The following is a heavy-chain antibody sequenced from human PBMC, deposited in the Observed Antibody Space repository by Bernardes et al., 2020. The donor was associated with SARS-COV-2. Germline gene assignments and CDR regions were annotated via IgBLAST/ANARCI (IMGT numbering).Heavy chain of an antibody. CDR3: ATRGRTGWFHDY. CDR2: IYRGGST. D-gene: IGHD6-19*01. CDR1: GFTVSDNY. V-gene: IGHV3-53*01. Sequence: GGSLRLSCAASGFTVSDNYMSWVRQAPGKGLEWVSVIYRGGSTYYADSVKGRFTIPRDNSKNTLYLQMSSLRAEDTAVYYWATRGRTGWFHDYWGQGTLVNVSS. J-gene: IGHJ4*02.